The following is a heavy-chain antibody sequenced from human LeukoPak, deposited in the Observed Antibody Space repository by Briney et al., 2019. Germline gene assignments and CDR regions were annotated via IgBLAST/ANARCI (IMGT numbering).Heavy chain of an antibody. CDR1: GFTFSSYS. V-gene: IGHV3-21*01. D-gene: IGHD3-10*01. CDR3: VRDVGAVRGEVYFDY. CDR2: ISSSSSYI. Sequence: GGSLRLSCAASGFTFSSYSMNWVRQAPGKGLEWVSSISSSSSYIYYADSVKGRFTISRDNAKNTLYLQMNSLRAEDTAMYFCVRDVGAVRGEVYFDYWGQGTLVTVSS. J-gene: IGHJ4*02.